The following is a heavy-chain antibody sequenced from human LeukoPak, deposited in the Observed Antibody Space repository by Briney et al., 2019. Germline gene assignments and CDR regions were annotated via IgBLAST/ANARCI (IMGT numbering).Heavy chain of an antibody. CDR3: ARKGLYSGYEWY. J-gene: IGHJ4*02. V-gene: IGHV3-66*01. D-gene: IGHD5-12*01. CDR2: IYDGGST. Sequence: GGSLRLSCAASGFTVSGNYMSWVRQARGTGLVWVSVIYDGGSTYYADSVKGRLTISRDNSENTLYLQMNCLRAEDTAVYYCARKGLYSGYEWYWGQGTLVTVSS. CDR1: GFTVSGNY.